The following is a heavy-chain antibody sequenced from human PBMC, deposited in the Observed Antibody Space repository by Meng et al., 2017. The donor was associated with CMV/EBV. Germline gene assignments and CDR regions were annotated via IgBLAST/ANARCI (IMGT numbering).Heavy chain of an antibody. J-gene: IGHJ6*02. Sequence: GGSLRLSCAASGFTFSSYGMHWVRQAPGKGLGWVAFIRYDGSNKYYADSVKGRFTISRDNSKNTLYLQMNSLRAEDTAVYYCAKDDSQLLYRDPYYYYGMDVWGQGTTVTVSS. D-gene: IGHD2-2*02. V-gene: IGHV3-30*02. CDR2: IRYDGSNK. CDR3: AKDDSQLLYRDPYYYYGMDV. CDR1: GFTFSSYG.